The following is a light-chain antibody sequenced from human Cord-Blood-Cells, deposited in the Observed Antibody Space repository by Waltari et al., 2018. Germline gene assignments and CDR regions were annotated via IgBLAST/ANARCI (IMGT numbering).Light chain of an antibody. Sequence: QSVLTQPPSASGTPGQRVTISCSGSSSNIGSNTVNWYQQRPGTAPKRLSYRSKQRPAGVPDRFPGSKSGTSASLAISGLQSENEADYYGAAWDDSLNVVFGGGTKLTVL. J-gene: IGLJ2*01. CDR2: RSK. CDR1: SSNIGSNT. CDR3: AAWDDSLNVV. V-gene: IGLV1-44*01.